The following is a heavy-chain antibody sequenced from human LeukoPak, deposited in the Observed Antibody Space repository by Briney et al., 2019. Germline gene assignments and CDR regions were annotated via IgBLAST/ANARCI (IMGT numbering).Heavy chain of an antibody. CDR3: ARATSMIGFDY. V-gene: IGHV3-33*01. D-gene: IGHD3-22*01. Sequence: GGSLRLSCAASGFTFSSYGMHWVRQAPGKGLEWVAVTWYDGSNKYYADSVRGRFTISRDNSKNTLYLQMNSLRAEDTAVYYCARATSMIGFDYWGQGTLVTVSS. J-gene: IGHJ4*02. CDR1: GFTFSSYG. CDR2: TWYDGSNK.